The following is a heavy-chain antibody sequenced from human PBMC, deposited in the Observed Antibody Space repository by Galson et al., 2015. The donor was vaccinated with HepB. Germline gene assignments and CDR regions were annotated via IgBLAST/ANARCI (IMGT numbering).Heavy chain of an antibody. CDR3: ARGVGSSPHDY. CDR1: GYTFTTYG. D-gene: IGHD6-13*01. CDR2: ISPHNGNA. Sequence: SVKVSCKASGYTFTTYGVSWVRQAPGQGLEWMGWISPHNGNAKYAQRFQDRVTMTTDTSTGTAYMELKSLRSDDTAAYYCARGVGSSPHDYWGQGTLVTVSS. V-gene: IGHV1-18*04. J-gene: IGHJ4*02.